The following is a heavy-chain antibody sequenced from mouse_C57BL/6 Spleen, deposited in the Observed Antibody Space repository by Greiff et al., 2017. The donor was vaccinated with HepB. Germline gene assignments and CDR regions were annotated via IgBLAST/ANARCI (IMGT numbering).Heavy chain of an antibody. CDR1: GYAFSSSW. Sequence: VQLQQSGPELVKPGASVKISCKASGYAFSSSWMNWVKQRPGKGLEWIGRIYPGDGDTNYNGKFKGKATLTAGKSSSTAYMQLSSLTSEDSAVYFCASSSFYAMDYWGQGTSVTVSS. D-gene: IGHD1-1*01. V-gene: IGHV1-82*01. CDR2: IYPGDGDT. J-gene: IGHJ4*01. CDR3: ASSSFYAMDY.